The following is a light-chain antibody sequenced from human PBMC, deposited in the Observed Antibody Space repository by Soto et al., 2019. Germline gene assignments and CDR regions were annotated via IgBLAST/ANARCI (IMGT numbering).Light chain of an antibody. Sequence: EIVLTQSPGTLSLSRGERATLSCRASQSVSNNYLAWYQQKPGQAPRLLIYGASSRATGIPDRFSGSGSGTEFTLTISSLQSEDFAVYYCQQYHNWWTFGQGTKVDI. V-gene: IGKV3-20*01. CDR2: GAS. CDR1: QSVSNNY. CDR3: QQYHNWWT. J-gene: IGKJ1*01.